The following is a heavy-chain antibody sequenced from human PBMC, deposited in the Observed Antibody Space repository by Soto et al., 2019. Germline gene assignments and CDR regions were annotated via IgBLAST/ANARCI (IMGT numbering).Heavy chain of an antibody. CDR1: GGSFSGYY. CDR3: ARGEGGGYWGRSYHLHYYYGLDV. J-gene: IGHJ6*02. Sequence: QVQLQQWGAGLLKPSETLSLTCAVYGGSFSGYYWSWIRQPPGKGLEWIGEINHSGSTNYNPSLKRRLTISVATSKHQLPLKLSSVTAADTAVYYCARGEGGGYWGRSYHLHYYYGLDVWGQGTAVTVSS. V-gene: IGHV4-34*01. CDR2: INHSGST. D-gene: IGHD2-15*01.